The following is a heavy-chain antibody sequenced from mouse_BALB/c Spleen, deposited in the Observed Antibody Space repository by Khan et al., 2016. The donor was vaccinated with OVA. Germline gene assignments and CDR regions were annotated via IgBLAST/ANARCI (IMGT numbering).Heavy chain of an antibody. V-gene: IGHV5-9-3*01. D-gene: IGHD2-3*01. J-gene: IGHJ2*01. Sequence: EVELVESGGGLVKPGGSLKLSCAASGFTFSSYAMSWVRRTPEKRLEWVATISSGGSLTYYPDSVQGRFTISRDNGKNTLYLLMSSLRSEDTAMYYCARVYFGYFDYWGQGTTLTVSS. CDR2: ISSGGSLT. CDR1: GFTFSSYA. CDR3: ARVYFGYFDY.